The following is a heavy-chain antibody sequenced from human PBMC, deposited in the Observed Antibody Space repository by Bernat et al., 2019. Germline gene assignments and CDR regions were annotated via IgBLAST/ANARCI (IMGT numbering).Heavy chain of an antibody. D-gene: IGHD1-26*01. CDR2: IKRDGSIT. J-gene: IGHJ4*02. V-gene: IGHV3-74*01. CDR1: GFTFSSYW. CDR3: PRGIGGVVHY. Sequence: EVQLVESGGGLVQPGGSLRLSCAASGFTFSSYWMHWVRQAPGKGLVWVSSIKRDGSITSYADSVKGRFTISRDNAKNTLYLQMNSLRAEDTAVYYCPRGIGGVVHYWGQGTLVTVSS.